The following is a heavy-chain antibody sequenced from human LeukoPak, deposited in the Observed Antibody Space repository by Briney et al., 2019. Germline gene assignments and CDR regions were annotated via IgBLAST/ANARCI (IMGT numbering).Heavy chain of an antibody. Sequence: PGGSLRLSRAASGFTFSSYGMHWVRQAPGKGLEWVAVIWYDGSNKYYADSVKGRFTISRDNSKNTLYLQMNSLRAEDTAVYYCAKDLSGSSWFDPWGQGTLVTVSS. V-gene: IGHV3-33*06. J-gene: IGHJ5*02. CDR1: GFTFSSYG. D-gene: IGHD2-15*01. CDR2: IWYDGSNK. CDR3: AKDLSGSSWFDP.